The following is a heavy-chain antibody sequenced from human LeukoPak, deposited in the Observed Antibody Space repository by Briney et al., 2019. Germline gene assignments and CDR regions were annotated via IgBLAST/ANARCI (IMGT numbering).Heavy chain of an antibody. CDR2: IKSKSDGGTP. CDR3: TTEGGWSFYFDY. J-gene: IGHJ4*02. D-gene: IGHD2-15*01. V-gene: IGHV3-15*01. CDR1: GFTFSTYG. Sequence: GGSLRLSCAASGFTFSTYGMHWVRQAPGKGREWGGRIKSKSDGGTPDYAAPVKGRFAISRDDSKNTLYLQMNSLKTEDTAVYYCTTEGGWSFYFDYWGQGTLVTVSS.